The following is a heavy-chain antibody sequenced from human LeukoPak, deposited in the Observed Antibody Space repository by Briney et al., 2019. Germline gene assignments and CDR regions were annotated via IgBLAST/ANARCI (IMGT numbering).Heavy chain of an antibody. CDR1: GFTFSNYA. V-gene: IGHV3-23*01. J-gene: IGHJ4*02. D-gene: IGHD3-22*01. CDR2: ISGTGDST. Sequence: GGSLRLSCAASGFTFSNYAMSWVRRAPGKGLEWVSAISGTGDSTYYADSVKGRFTISRDNSWNTLYLQMNSLRAEDTAVYYCARDPHKYYYDTRGYYYYFDNWGQGTLVTVSS. CDR3: ARDPHKYYYDTRGYYYYFDN.